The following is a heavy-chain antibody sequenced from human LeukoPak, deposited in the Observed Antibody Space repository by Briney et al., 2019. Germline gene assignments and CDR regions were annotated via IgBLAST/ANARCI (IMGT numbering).Heavy chain of an antibody. CDR3: ARERTIFGVVMEFDY. CDR2: IYHSGST. D-gene: IGHD3-3*01. V-gene: IGHV4-30-2*01. CDR1: GGSISSGGYY. Sequence: PSETLSLTCTVSGGSISSGGYYWSWIRQPPGKGLEWIGYIYHSGSTYYNPSLKSRVTISVDRSKNQFSLKLSSVTAADTAVYYYARERTIFGVVMEFDYWGQGTLVTVSS. J-gene: IGHJ4*02.